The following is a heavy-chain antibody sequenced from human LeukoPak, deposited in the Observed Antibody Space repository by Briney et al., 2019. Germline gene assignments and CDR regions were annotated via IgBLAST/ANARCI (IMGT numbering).Heavy chain of an antibody. Sequence: SETLSLTCTVSGGSISSSGYYWGWVRQPPGKGLEWIGSIYSGGSTYYIPSLKSRLTISLDTSKSQFSLKLSSVTAADTAVYYCARDGGNFDIDYWGQGTLVTVSS. J-gene: IGHJ4*02. CDR3: ARDGGNFDIDY. V-gene: IGHV4-39*07. D-gene: IGHD4-23*01. CDR1: GGSISSSGYY. CDR2: IYSGGST.